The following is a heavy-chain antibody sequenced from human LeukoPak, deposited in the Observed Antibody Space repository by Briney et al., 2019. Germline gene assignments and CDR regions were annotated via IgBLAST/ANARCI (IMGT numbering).Heavy chain of an antibody. J-gene: IGHJ4*02. CDR2: ISGSGGST. V-gene: IGHV3-23*01. CDR3: AKDLDYGSGRSAKDY. Sequence: GGSLRLSCAASGFTFSSYAMSWVRQAPGKGLEGVSAISGSGGSTYYADSVKGRFTISRDNSKNTLYLQMNSLRAEDTAVYYCAKDLDYGSGRSAKDYWGQGTLVTVSS. D-gene: IGHD3-10*01. CDR1: GFTFSSYA.